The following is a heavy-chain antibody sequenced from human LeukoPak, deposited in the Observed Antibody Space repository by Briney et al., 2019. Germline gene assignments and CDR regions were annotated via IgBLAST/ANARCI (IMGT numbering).Heavy chain of an antibody. CDR1: GGTFSSYA. D-gene: IGHD2-2*01. J-gene: IGHJ5*02. V-gene: IGHV1-69*05. Sequence: EASVKVSCKASGGTFSSYAISWVRQAPGQGLEWMGGIIPIFGTANYAQKFQGRVTITTDESTSTAYMELSSLRSEDTAVYYCARDPRGHYCSSTSCPSPGWFDPWGQGTLVTVSS. CDR2: IIPIFGTA. CDR3: ARDPRGHYCSSTSCPSPGWFDP.